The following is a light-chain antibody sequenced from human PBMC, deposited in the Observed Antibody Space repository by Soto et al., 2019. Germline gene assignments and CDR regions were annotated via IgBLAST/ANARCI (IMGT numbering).Light chain of an antibody. J-gene: IGKJ1*01. V-gene: IGKV1-5*01. Sequence: DIQMTQSPSTLSASVGDRVSITCRASQSVDYWLAWYQQKSGKAPKLLIYDASTLVSGVPSRFSGSGSGTEFTLTISRLQADDFATYYCHHYNSRWTFGQGTKVEIK. CDR3: HHYNSRWT. CDR2: DAS. CDR1: QSVDYW.